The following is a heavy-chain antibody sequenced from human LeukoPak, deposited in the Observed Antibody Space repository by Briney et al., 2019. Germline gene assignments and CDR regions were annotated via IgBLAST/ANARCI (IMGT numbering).Heavy chain of an antibody. CDR2: ISYDGSNK. V-gene: IGHV3-30-3*01. J-gene: IGHJ4*02. CDR1: GFTFSSYA. D-gene: IGHD3-22*01. CDR3: ARDYYYDSSGYSDY. Sequence: GGSLRLSCAASGFTFSSYAMHWVRQAPGKGLEWVAVISYDGSNKYYADSVKGRFTISRDNSKNTLYLQMNSLRAEDTAVYYCARDYYYDSSGYSDYWGQGTLVTVSS.